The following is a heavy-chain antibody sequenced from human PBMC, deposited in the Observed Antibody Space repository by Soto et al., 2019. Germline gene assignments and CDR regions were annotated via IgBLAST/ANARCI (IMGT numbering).Heavy chain of an antibody. Sequence: GGSLRLSCAASGFTFSSYGMHWVRQAPGKGLEWVAVIWYDGSNKYYADSVKGRFTISRDNSKNTLYLQMNSLRAEDTAVYYCARDTWTVTRFSSGLFDYWGQGTLVTVSS. CDR1: GFTFSSYG. CDR3: ARDTWTVTRFSSGLFDY. J-gene: IGHJ4*02. CDR2: IWYDGSNK. V-gene: IGHV3-33*01. D-gene: IGHD4-17*01.